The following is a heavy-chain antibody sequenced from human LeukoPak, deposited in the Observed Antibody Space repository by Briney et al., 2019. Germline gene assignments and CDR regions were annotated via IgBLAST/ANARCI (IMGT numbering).Heavy chain of an antibody. CDR3: ARDPPSSGWYGYFDP. V-gene: IGHV4-39*07. CDR1: GGSISSSSYY. D-gene: IGHD6-19*01. J-gene: IGHJ5*02. CDR2: IYYSGST. Sequence: PSETLSLTCTVSGGSISSSSYYWGWIRQPPGKGLEWIGSIYYSGSTYYNPSLKSRVTISVDTSKNQFSLKLRSVTAADTAVYYCARDPPSSGWYGYFDPWSQGTLVTVSS.